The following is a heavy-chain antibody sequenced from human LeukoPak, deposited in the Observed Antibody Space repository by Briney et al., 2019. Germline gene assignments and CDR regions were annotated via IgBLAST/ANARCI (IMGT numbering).Heavy chain of an antibody. D-gene: IGHD3-22*01. J-gene: IGHJ4*02. Sequence: GGSLRLSCAASGFTFSSYSMNWVRQAPGKGLEWVSSISSSSSYIYYADSVKGRFTISRDNAKNSLYLQMNSLRAEDTAVYYCATALGNYYDSSGYRDYWGQGTLVTVSP. CDR2: ISSSSSYI. V-gene: IGHV3-21*01. CDR1: GFTFSSYS. CDR3: ATALGNYYDSSGYRDY.